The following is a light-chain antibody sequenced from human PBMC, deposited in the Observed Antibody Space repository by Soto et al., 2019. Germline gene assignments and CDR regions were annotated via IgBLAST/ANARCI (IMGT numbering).Light chain of an antibody. CDR3: QQRHMWPIT. J-gene: IGKJ5*01. CDR2: GAS. Sequence: EIVMTQSPATLSVSPGERATLSCRASQSVSSNLAWYQQKPGQAPRLLIYGASTRATGIPARFSGSGSGTEFTLTISSLQSEDVAVYYCQQRHMWPITFGQGTRLEIK. CDR1: QSVSSN. V-gene: IGKV3-15*01.